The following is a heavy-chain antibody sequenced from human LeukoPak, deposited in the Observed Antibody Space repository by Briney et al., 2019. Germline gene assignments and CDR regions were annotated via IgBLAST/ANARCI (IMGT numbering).Heavy chain of an antibody. D-gene: IGHD3-16*01. CDR1: GFTFSSYS. V-gene: IGHV3-20*01. CDR2: INWNGGST. Sequence: PGGSLRLSCAASGFTFSSYSMNWVRQAPGKGLEWVSGINWNGGSTGYADSVKGRFTISRDNAKNSLYLQMNSLRAEDTALYHCARDRMITFGGVQTAFDPWGQGTLVTVSS. CDR3: ARDRMITFGGVQTAFDP. J-gene: IGHJ5*02.